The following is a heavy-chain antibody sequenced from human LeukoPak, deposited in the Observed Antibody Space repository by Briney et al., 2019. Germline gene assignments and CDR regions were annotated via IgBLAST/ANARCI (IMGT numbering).Heavy chain of an antibody. Sequence: GASVKVSCKAAGYTFTYRYLHWVRQAPGQALEWMGWITPFNGNTNYAQKFQDRVTITRDRSMSTAYMELSSLRSEDTAMYYCASGWNDKHADYWAREPWSPSPQ. CDR1: GYTFTYRY. CDR2: ITPFNGNT. V-gene: IGHV1-45*02. CDR3: ASGWNDKHADY. J-gene: IGHJ4*02. D-gene: IGHD1-1*01.